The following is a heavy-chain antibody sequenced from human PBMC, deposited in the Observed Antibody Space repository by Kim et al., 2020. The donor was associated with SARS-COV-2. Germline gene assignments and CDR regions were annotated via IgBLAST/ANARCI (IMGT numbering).Heavy chain of an antibody. V-gene: IGHV3-23*01. CDR1: GFTFSSYA. Sequence: GGSLRLSCAASGFTFSSYAMSWVRQAPGKGLEWVSAISGSGGSTYYADSVKGRFTISRDNSKNTLYLQMNSLRAEDTAVYYCAKGVGYCSSTSCYTQSIWGQGTTVTVSS. D-gene: IGHD2-2*02. CDR2: ISGSGGST. J-gene: IGHJ6*02. CDR3: AKGVGYCSSTSCYTQSI.